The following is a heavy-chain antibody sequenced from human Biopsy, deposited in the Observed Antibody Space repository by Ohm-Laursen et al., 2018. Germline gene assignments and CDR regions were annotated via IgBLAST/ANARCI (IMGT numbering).Heavy chain of an antibody. CDR1: GGLNSNYY. CDR3: ATGPKRLTGTSYFES. CDR2: LYTSGDT. J-gene: IGHJ4*02. V-gene: IGHV4-4*07. D-gene: IGHD1-7*01. Sequence: ILSLTCSVSGGLNSNYYWSWVRQSAGKGLEWIGRLYTSGDTKYNPYLKSRVPVSEDTSRRQFSLRLTSVTAADTAVYYCATGPKRLTGTSYFESWGRGILVTVSS.